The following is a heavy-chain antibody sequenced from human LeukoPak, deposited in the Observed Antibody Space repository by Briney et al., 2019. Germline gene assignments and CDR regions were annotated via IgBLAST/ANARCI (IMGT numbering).Heavy chain of an antibody. V-gene: IGHV1-2*02. CDR1: GYTFTGYY. CDR2: INPNSGGT. J-gene: IGHJ4*02. CDR3: ARGGYSSGWYSDY. Sequence: ASVKVSCKASGYTFTGYYMHWVRQAPGHGLEWMGWINPNSGGTNYAQKFQGRVTMTRDTSISTAYMELSRLRSDDTAVYYCARGGYSSGWYSDYWGQGTLVTVSS. D-gene: IGHD6-19*01.